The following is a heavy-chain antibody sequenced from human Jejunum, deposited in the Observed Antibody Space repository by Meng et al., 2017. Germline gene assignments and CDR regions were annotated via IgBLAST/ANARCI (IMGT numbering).Heavy chain of an antibody. J-gene: IGHJ6*02. D-gene: IGHD3-9*01. CDR1: GFTFSTYV. Sequence: GESLKISCAASGFTFSTYVMSWVRQTPGKGLEWVSTIGSSDGRTFYADSVKGRFTISRGNSKNTLYLQMNSLRDEDTAVYYCASRGYDIDIDVWGHGTTVTVSS. CDR2: IGSSDGRT. CDR3: ASRGYDIDIDV. V-gene: IGHV3-23*01.